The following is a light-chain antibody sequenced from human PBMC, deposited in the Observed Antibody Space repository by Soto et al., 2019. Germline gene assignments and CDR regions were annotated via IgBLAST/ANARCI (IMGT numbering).Light chain of an antibody. CDR1: NREVGGYNY. CDR3: SSYSSSSALDVI. CDR2: EVT. V-gene: IGLV2-14*01. Sequence: QSALAQPASVSGSPGQSITISCAGTNREVGGYNYVSWYQQYPGKAPKLIIYEVTYRPSGVSNRFSGSKSGNTASLTISGLQAEDEADYYGSSYSSSSALDVIFGGGTKLTVL. J-gene: IGLJ2*01.